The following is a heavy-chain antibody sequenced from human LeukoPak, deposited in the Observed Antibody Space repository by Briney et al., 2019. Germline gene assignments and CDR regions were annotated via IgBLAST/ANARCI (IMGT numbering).Heavy chain of an antibody. V-gene: IGHV1-2*02. Sequence: GASVRVSCKASGYTFTGYYMHWVRHAPGQGLEWMGWINPNSGGTNYAQKFQGRVTMTRDTSISTAYMELSRLRSDDTAVYYCARQRPVWSGPDYWGQGTLVTVSS. D-gene: IGHD3-3*01. CDR1: GYTFTGYY. CDR2: INPNSGGT. J-gene: IGHJ4*02. CDR3: ARQRPVWSGPDY.